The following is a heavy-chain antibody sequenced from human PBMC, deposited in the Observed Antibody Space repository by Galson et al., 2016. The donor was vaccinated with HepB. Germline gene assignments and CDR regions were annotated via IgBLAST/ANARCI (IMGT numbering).Heavy chain of an antibody. CDR2: IKNGGTT. D-gene: IGHD3-16*01. J-gene: IGHJ6*02. Sequence: SLRHSCAVSGLTFSHAWMNWGRQAPGKGLEWVGRIKNGGTTDYAAPVKGRFTISRDDSKNTVYLQMNSLKTEDTAVYYCIWDDHVYYGMAVWGQGTTVTVSS. V-gene: IGHV3-15*07. CDR1: GLTFSHAW. CDR3: IWDDHVYYGMAV.